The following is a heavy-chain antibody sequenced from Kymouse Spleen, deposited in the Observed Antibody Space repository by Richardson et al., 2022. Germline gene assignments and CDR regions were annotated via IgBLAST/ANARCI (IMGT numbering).Heavy chain of an antibody. D-gene: IGHD7-27*02. Sequence: QVQLQQWGAGLLKPSETLSLTCAVYGGSFSGYYWSWIRQPPGKGLEWIGEINHSGSTNYNPSLKSRVTISVDTSKNQFSLKLSSVTAADTAVYYCARLSGRDAFDIWGQGTMVTVSS. CDR2: INHSGST. CDR3: ARLSGRDAFDI. V-gene: IGHV4-34*01. J-gene: IGHJ3*02. CDR1: GGSFSGYY.